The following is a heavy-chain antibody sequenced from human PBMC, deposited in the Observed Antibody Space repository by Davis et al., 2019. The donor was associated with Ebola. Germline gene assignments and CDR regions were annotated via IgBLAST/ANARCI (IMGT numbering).Heavy chain of an antibody. J-gene: IGHJ4*02. CDR1: GFTFSSYA. Sequence: GGSLGLSCAASGFTFSSYAMHWVRQAPGKGLEWVAVISYDGSNKYYADSVKGRFTISRDNSKNTLYLQMNSLRAEDTAVYYCARSGILDYWGQGTLVTVSS. V-gene: IGHV3-30-3*01. D-gene: IGHD5-18*01. CDR3: ARSGILDY. CDR2: ISYDGSNK.